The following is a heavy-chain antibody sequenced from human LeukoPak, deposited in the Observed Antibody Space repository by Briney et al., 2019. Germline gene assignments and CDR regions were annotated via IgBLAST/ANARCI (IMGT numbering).Heavy chain of an antibody. D-gene: IGHD3-22*01. CDR2: ITGSGSST. J-gene: IGHJ4*02. CDR1: GFTFSTYA. V-gene: IGHV3-23*01. Sequence: PGGSLRLSCAASGFTFSTYAMGWVRQAPGKGLEWVSGITGSGSSTYYADSVKGRFTISRDNSKNMLYLQMNSLRAEDTAVYYCARRGSHDSSDPQGDFDYWGQGTLVTVSS. CDR3: ARRGSHDSSDPQGDFDY.